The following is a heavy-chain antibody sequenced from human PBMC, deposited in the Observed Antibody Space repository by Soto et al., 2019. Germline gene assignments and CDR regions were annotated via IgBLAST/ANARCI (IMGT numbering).Heavy chain of an antibody. CDR2: INHSGST. CDR3: ARGYYYDSGRGAFDI. D-gene: IGHD3-22*01. CDR1: GGSFSGYY. Sequence: QVQLQQWGAGLLKPSETLSLTCAVYGGSFSGYYWSWIRQPPGKGLEWIGEINHSGSTNYNPSLKGRGTISVDTSKNQCSLKLSSVTAADTAVYYCARGYYYDSGRGAFDIWGQGTMVTVSS. J-gene: IGHJ3*02. V-gene: IGHV4-34*01.